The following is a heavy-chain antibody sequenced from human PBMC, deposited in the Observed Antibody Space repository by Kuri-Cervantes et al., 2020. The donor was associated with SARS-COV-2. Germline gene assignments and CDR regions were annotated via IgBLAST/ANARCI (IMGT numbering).Heavy chain of an antibody. CDR3: ARAMWPYHYDSSGLIFDY. CDR2: IWYDGSNK. CDR1: GFTFSSYG. Sequence: GGSLRLSCAASGFTFSSYGMHWVRQAPGKGLEWVAVIWYDGSNKYYADSVKGRFTISRDNSKNTLYLQMNGLRAEDTAVYYCARAMWPYHYDSSGLIFDYWGQGTLVTVSS. J-gene: IGHJ4*02. D-gene: IGHD3-22*01. V-gene: IGHV3-33*01.